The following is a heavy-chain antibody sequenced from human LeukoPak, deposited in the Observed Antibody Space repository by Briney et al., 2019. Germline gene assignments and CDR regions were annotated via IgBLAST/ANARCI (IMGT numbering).Heavy chain of an antibody. CDR2: ISSSSSYI. J-gene: IGHJ6*02. CDR3: ARESGYDRHSYYYYGMDV. CDR1: GFTFSSYS. Sequence: GGSLRLSCAASGFTFSSYSMDWVRQAPGKGLEWVSSISSSSSYIYYADSVKGRFTISRENAKNSLYLQMNSLRSEDTAVYYCARESGYDRHSYYYYGMDVWGQGTTVTVSS. V-gene: IGHV3-21*01. D-gene: IGHD5-12*01.